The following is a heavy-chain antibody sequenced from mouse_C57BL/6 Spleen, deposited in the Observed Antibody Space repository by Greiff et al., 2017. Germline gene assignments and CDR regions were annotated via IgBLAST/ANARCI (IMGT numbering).Heavy chain of an antibody. D-gene: IGHD5-1*01. CDR2: IDPSDSYT. CDR3: ARSLIYLHWFAY. J-gene: IGHJ3*01. Sequence: QVQLQQSGAELVRPGTSVKLSCKASGYTFTSYWMHWVKQRPGQGLEWIGVIDPSDSYTNYNQKFKGKATLTVDTSSSTAYMQLSSLTSEDSAVYYCARSLIYLHWFAYWGQGTLVTVSA. V-gene: IGHV1-59*01. CDR1: GYTFTSYW.